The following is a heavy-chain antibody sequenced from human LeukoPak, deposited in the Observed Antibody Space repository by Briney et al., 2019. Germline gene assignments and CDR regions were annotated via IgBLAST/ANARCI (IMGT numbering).Heavy chain of an antibody. V-gene: IGHV4-34*01. J-gene: IGHJ4*02. Sequence: KPSETLSLTCAVYGGSFSGYYWSWIRQPPGKGLEWIGEINHSGSTNYNPSLKSRVTISVDTSKNQFSLKLSSVTAADTAVYYCARGDESLVGATRLFDYWGQGTLVTVSS. D-gene: IGHD1-26*01. CDR2: INHSGST. CDR1: GGSFSGYY. CDR3: ARGDESLVGATRLFDY.